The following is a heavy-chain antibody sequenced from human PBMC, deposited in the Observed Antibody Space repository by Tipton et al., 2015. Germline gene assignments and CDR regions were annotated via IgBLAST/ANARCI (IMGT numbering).Heavy chain of an antibody. J-gene: IGHJ4*02. Sequence: GSLRLSCAASGFTFYTSALSWVRQAPGKGLEWVSAISGRGASTFYADSVKGRFSISRDNSKNTLYLQMNSLRADDTAVYYCAKRAVAGIPFHYWGQGTLVTVSS. CDR1: GFTFYTSA. D-gene: IGHD6-19*01. CDR2: ISGRGAST. CDR3: AKRAVAGIPFHY. V-gene: IGHV3-23*01.